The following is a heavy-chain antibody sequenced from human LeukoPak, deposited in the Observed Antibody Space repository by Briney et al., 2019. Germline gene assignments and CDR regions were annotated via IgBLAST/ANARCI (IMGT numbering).Heavy chain of an antibody. CDR3: ARDLKLFDY. V-gene: IGHV3-30*04. Sequence: GRSLRLSCAASGFTFSSYAMHWVRQAPGKGLEWVAVISYDGSNKYYADSVKGRFTISRDNSKNTLYLQMNSLRAEDTAVYYCARDLKLFDYRGQGTLVTVSS. CDR2: ISYDGSNK. J-gene: IGHJ4*02. CDR1: GFTFSSYA.